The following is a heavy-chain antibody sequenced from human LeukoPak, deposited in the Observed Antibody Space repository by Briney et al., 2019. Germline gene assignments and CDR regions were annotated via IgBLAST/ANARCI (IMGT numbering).Heavy chain of an antibody. CDR1: GFTFSSYA. D-gene: IGHD2-2*01. Sequence: GGSLRLSCAASGFTFSSYAMHWVRQAPGKGLEWVAVISYDGSNKYYADSVKGRFTISRDNSKNTLYLQMNSLRAEDTAVYYCARVISPYCSSTSCYEGFDYWGQGTLVTVSS. V-gene: IGHV3-30-3*01. CDR3: ARVISPYCSSTSCYEGFDY. J-gene: IGHJ4*02. CDR2: ISYDGSNK.